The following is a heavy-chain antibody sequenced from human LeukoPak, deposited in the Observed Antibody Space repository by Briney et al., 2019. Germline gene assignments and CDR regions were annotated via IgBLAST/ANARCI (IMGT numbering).Heavy chain of an antibody. CDR3: ARDLSYGSLDFDS. J-gene: IGHJ4*02. V-gene: IGHV3-33*01. CDR2: IWHDGSKK. Sequence: ALIWHDGSKKNYADSVKGRFSLSREDSKNTLYLEMSSLRDEDTAAYYCARDLSYGSLDFDSWGQGTLVIVSS. D-gene: IGHD3-16*01.